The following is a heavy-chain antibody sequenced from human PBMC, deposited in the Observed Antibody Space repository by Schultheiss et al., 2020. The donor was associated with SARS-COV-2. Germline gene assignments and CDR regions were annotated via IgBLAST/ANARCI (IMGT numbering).Heavy chain of an antibody. Sequence: GESLKISCAASGFTFSSYSMNWVRQAPGKGLEWVSSISSSSSYIYYADSVKGRFTISRDNAKNSLYLQMNSLRAEDTAVYYCARAGASGSYSNSHFDYWGQGTLVTVSS. V-gene: IGHV3-21*01. D-gene: IGHD1-26*01. CDR2: ISSSSSYI. CDR1: GFTFSSYS. CDR3: ARAGASGSYSNSHFDY. J-gene: IGHJ4*02.